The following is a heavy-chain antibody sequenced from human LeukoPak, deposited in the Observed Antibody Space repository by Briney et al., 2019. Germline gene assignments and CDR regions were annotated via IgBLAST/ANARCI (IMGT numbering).Heavy chain of an antibody. Sequence: GGSLRLSCAVSGLTFSRYAMSWVRQAPGKRLEWVSAISGSGGSTYYADSVKGRFTISRDNSKNTLYLQMNSLRAEDTAVYYCATSSEGTMIHWGQGTLVTVSS. D-gene: IGHD3-22*01. CDR1: GLTFSRYA. J-gene: IGHJ4*02. V-gene: IGHV3-23*01. CDR2: ISGSGGST. CDR3: ATSSEGTMIH.